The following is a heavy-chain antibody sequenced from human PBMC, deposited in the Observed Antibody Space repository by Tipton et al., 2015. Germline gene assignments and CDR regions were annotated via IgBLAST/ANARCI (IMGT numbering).Heavy chain of an antibody. CDR2: IYPGDSHT. CDR1: GYSFSNYW. D-gene: IGHD3-22*01. CDR3: ARHVSFYYDTHGSDALDI. J-gene: IGHJ3*02. Sequence: QLVQSGGEVKKPGESLKISCKGSGYSFSNYWIGWVRQMPGKGLEWMGIIYPGDSHTRYNPSFQGQVTISADKSISTAYLHWSSLKASDTAMYYCARHVSFYYDTHGSDALDIWAQGTMVTVSS. V-gene: IGHV5-51*01.